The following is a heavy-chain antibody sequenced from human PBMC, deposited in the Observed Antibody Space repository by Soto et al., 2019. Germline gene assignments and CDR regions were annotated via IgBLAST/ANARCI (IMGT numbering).Heavy chain of an antibody. D-gene: IGHD2-21*02. CDR2: IWFDGTNI. Sequence: QVQLVESGGGVVQPGRSLRLSCAASGFTFSTYGMHWVRQAPGKGLEWVAVIWFDGTNIYYADSVKGRFTISRDNSKNTLNLQMNGLRADDTSVYYCARNLGDFVRSYYYGLDVWGQVTTVTVSS. V-gene: IGHV3-33*01. CDR3: ARNLGDFVRSYYYGLDV. CDR1: GFTFSTYG. J-gene: IGHJ6*02.